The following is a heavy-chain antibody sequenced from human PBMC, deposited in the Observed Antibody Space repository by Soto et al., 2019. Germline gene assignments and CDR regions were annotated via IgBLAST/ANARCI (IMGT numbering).Heavy chain of an antibody. Sequence: GGSLRLSCAASGFTFSSYGMHWVRQAPGKGLEWVAVIWYDGSNKYYADSVKGRFTISRDNSKNTLYLQMNSLRAEDTAVYYCARDEDDSSGYYYANWFDPWGQGTLVTVSS. D-gene: IGHD3-22*01. J-gene: IGHJ5*02. CDR2: IWYDGSNK. CDR1: GFTFSSYG. V-gene: IGHV3-33*01. CDR3: ARDEDDSSGYYYANWFDP.